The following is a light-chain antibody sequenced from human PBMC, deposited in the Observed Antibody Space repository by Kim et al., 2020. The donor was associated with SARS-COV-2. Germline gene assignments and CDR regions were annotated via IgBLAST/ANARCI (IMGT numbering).Light chain of an antibody. Sequence: EIVLTQSPGTLSLSPGERATLSCRASQSVRNYLAWYQQKPGQAPRLLIYDVINRATGIPARFSGSGSGTDFTLTISSLEPEDFAVYYCQHRSTWPLTFGGGTKVDIK. CDR2: DVI. J-gene: IGKJ4*01. V-gene: IGKV3-11*01. CDR1: QSVRNY. CDR3: QHRSTWPLT.